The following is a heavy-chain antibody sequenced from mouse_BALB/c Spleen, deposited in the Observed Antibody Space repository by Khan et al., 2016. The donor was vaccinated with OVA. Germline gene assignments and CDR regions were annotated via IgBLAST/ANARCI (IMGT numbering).Heavy chain of an antibody. J-gene: IGHJ4*01. CDR1: GDSITSGF. Sequence: VQLKESGPSLVKPSQTLSLTCSVTGDSITSGFWNWIRKFPGNKFEYMGYVTYSGNTYYNPSLNSRISITRDTSKSQYYLQLNSVTTEDTATYFCARSYGSWAMDYWGQGTSVTVSS. CDR2: VTYSGNT. CDR3: ARSYGSWAMDY. V-gene: IGHV3-8*02. D-gene: IGHD1-1*01.